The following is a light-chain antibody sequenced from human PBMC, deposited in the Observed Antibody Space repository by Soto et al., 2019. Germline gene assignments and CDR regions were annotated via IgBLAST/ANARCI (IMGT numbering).Light chain of an antibody. J-gene: IGLJ3*02. CDR2: DTA. V-gene: IGLV7-46*01. Sequence: QSVVTQEPSLTVPPGGTVTLTCDSSTGAVTSGHYPYWFQRKPGQAPRTLIYDTANKQSWTPARFSGSLLGGKAALTLSGAQPEDEAEYYCLLSHGRVRVFGGGTKVTVL. CDR3: LLSHGRVRV. CDR1: TGAVTSGHY.